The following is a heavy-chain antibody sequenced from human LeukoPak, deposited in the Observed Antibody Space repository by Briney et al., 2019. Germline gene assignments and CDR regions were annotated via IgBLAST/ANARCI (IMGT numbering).Heavy chain of an antibody. CDR1: GFTFSSYS. D-gene: IGHD3-9*01. CDR3: ARASSKQLAGYLPDGFDI. V-gene: IGHV3-21*01. Sequence: GGSLRLSCAASGFTFSSYSMNWVRQAPGKGLEWVSSISSSGTYVYYADSVKGRFTISRGNAKNSLSLQMDSLRADDAAVYYCARASSKQLAGYLPDGFDIWGQGTMVTVSS. J-gene: IGHJ3*02. CDR2: ISSSGTYV.